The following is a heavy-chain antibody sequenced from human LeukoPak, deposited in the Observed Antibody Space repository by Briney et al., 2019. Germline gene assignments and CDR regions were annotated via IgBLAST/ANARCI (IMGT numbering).Heavy chain of an antibody. CDR1: GFILSGNW. CDR3: ARDRGWTGTIPYYFDY. J-gene: IGHJ4*02. CDR2: IKQDGSER. V-gene: IGHV3-7*01. Sequence: GALRLSCAASGFILSGNWMSWVRQAPGKGLEWVANIKQDGSERHYVDSVKGRFTISRDNAKNSLYLQMNSLRAEDTAVYYCARDRGWTGTIPYYFDYWGQGTLVTVS. D-gene: IGHD1-7*01.